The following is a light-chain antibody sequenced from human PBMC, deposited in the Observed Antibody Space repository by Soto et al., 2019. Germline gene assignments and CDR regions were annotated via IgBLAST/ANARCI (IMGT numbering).Light chain of an antibody. J-gene: IGKJ1*01. CDR3: QQYNNWPSWT. V-gene: IGKV1-5*01. CDR1: QSVSDW. Sequence: IDMTQSPATVSASIVDIVTITCRDSQSVSDWLAWYQQKPGNPPKLLIYDTSRLESAVPSRFSASGSGTEFTLTISSLQSEDFAVYYCQQYNNWPSWTFGQGTKVDI. CDR2: DTS.